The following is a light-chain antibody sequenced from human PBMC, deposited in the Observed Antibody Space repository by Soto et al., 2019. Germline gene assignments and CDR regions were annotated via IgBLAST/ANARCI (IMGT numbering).Light chain of an antibody. V-gene: IGKV1-5*01. CDR2: DAS. Sequence: IPMTQSPSTLSAYVGDRVTITCRASHNIERWMAWYQQKPGKAPSLLIFDASTLHSGVPSRFSGSGSGTDFTLTISSLQPDDFATYYCQQFAISTTFGQGTKVDIK. J-gene: IGKJ1*01. CDR3: QQFAISTT. CDR1: HNIERW.